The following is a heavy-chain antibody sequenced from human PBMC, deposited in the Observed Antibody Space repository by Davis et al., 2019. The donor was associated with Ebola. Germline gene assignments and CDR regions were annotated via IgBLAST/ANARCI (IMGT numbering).Heavy chain of an antibody. D-gene: IGHD3-3*01. V-gene: IGHV3-74*01. J-gene: IGHJ6*04. Sequence: HTGGSLRLSCAASGFTFSSYGMHWVRQVPGKGLVWVSRINGDGSRTTYADSVKGRFTISRDNSKKTLYLQMNSLRAEDTAVYYCAKSGLSFGVVKYHYGMDVWGKGTTVTVSS. CDR2: INGDGSRT. CDR1: GFTFSSYG. CDR3: AKSGLSFGVVKYHYGMDV.